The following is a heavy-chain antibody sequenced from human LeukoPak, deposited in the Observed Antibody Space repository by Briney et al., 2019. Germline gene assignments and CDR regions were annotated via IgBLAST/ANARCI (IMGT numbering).Heavy chain of an antibody. J-gene: IGHJ6*04. CDR3: ARDGGYGYGMDV. CDR2: ISGAGRVI. CDR1: GFSFSRYN. Sequence: PGGSLRLSCAVSGFSFSRYNMNWVRQAPGKGLGWLSYISGAGRVIYYADSVGGRFTVSRDNAKNSLYLDMNSLRAEDTAVYYCARDGGYGYGMDVWGKGITVTVSS. D-gene: IGHD5-12*01. V-gene: IGHV3-48*01.